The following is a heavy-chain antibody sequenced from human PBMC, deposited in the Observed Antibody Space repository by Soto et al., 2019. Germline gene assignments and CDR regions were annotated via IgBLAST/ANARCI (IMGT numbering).Heavy chain of an antibody. CDR2: INPNSGGT. CDR3: ARHGIAAAGTYYYYGMDV. V-gene: IGHV1-2*04. Sequence: ASVKVSCKASGYTFTGYYMRWVRQAPGQGLEWMGWINPNSGGTNYAQKFQGWVTMTRDTSISTAYMELSRLRSDDTAVYYCARHGIAAAGTYYYYGMDVWGQGTTVTVSS. D-gene: IGHD6-13*01. J-gene: IGHJ6*02. CDR1: GYTFTGYY.